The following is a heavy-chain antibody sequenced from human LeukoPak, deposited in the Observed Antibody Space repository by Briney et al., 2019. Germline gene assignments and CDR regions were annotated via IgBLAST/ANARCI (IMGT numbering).Heavy chain of an antibody. Sequence: GESLKISCKGSGYSFTTYWIGWVRQMPGKGLEWMGIIYPGDSATRYSPSFQGQVTISADKSISTAYLQWSSLKASDTAMYYCARRLSPAAFDIWGQGTMVTVSS. CDR1: GYSFTTYW. J-gene: IGHJ3*02. D-gene: IGHD3-16*01. CDR3: ARRLSPAAFDI. V-gene: IGHV5-51*01. CDR2: IYPGDSAT.